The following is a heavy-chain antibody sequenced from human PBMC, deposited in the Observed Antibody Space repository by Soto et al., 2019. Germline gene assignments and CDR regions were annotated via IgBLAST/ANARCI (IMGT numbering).Heavy chain of an antibody. V-gene: IGHV4-34*01. CDR2: INHSGST. D-gene: IGHD6-19*01. Sequence: PSETLSLTCAVYGGSFSGYYWSWIRQPPGKGLEWIGEINHSGSTNYNPSLKSRVTISVDTSKNQFSLKLSSVTAADTAVYYCARGRFQWLPDYWGQGTLVTVS. J-gene: IGHJ4*02. CDR1: GGSFSGYY. CDR3: ARGRFQWLPDY.